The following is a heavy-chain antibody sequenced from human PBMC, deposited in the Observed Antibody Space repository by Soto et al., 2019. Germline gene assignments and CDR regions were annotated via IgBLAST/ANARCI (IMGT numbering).Heavy chain of an antibody. V-gene: IGHV1-69*13. CDR1: GGTFSSYA. CDR2: IIPIFGTA. CDR3: ARIYCSGGSCYSDEFYYYYGIDV. J-gene: IGHJ6*02. Sequence: ASVKVSCKASGGTFSSYAISWVRQAPGQGLEWMGGIIPIFGTANYAQKFQGRVTITADESTSTAYMELSSLRAEDTAVYYCARIYCSGGSCYSDEFYYYYGIDVWGQGTTVTVSS. D-gene: IGHD2-15*01.